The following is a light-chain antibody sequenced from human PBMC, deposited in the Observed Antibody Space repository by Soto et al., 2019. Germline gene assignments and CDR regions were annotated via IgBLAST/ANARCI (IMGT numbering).Light chain of an antibody. Sequence: EIVLTQSPATLSLSPGERATLSCRASQSVSSYLAWYQQTPGQAPRLLIYDASNRATGIPARFSGSESGTDFTLTISSLEPEDFAVYYCQQRSNWPHTFGQGTKLEIK. CDR1: QSVSSY. V-gene: IGKV3-11*01. CDR2: DAS. J-gene: IGKJ2*01. CDR3: QQRSNWPHT.